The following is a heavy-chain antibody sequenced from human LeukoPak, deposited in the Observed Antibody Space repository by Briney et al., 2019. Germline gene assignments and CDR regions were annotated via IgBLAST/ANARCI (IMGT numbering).Heavy chain of an antibody. CDR3: ARGSGNYDFWSGDAFDI. D-gene: IGHD3-3*01. CDR2: INPNSGGT. J-gene: IGHJ3*02. CDR1: GYTFTSYH. Sequence: ASVKVSCKASGYTFTSYHLHWVRQAPGQGLEWMVWINPNSGGTNYAQKFQGRVTMTRDTSISTAYMELSRLRSDDTAVYYCARGSGNYDFWSGDAFDIWGQGTMVTVSS. V-gene: IGHV1-2*02.